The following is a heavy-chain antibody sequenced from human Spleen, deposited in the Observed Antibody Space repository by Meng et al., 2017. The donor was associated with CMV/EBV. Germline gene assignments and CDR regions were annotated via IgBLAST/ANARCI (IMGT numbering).Heavy chain of an antibody. J-gene: IGHJ6*02. CDR3: VRGTTLDV. D-gene: IGHD2-2*01. CDR1: GFPFSDYW. V-gene: IGHV3-74*01. Sequence: LGLSCAASGFPFSDYWMYWVRQVPGKGLEWVARINSYGTTSHHADSVKGRFTISRDNARNTLYLQMSSLRADDTAVYFCVRGTTLDVWGPGTMVTVSS. CDR2: INSYGTTS.